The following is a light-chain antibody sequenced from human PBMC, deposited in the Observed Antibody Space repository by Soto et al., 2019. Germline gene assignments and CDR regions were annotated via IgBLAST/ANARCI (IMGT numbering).Light chain of an antibody. CDR3: QPYNTYSWFT. CDR2: QAS. Sequence: DIQMTQSPSTLSASVGDRVTITCRASRSISNWLAWYQQKPGTAPKLLIHQASSLESGVPSRFSGSGSGTEFTLTISSVQPDDFATYYCQPYNTYSWFTFGPGTKVDIK. V-gene: IGKV1-5*03. CDR1: RSISNW. J-gene: IGKJ3*01.